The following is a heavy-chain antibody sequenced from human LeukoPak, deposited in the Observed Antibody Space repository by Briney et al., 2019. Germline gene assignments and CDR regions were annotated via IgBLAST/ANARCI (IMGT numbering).Heavy chain of an antibody. Sequence: PGGSLRLSCGASGFTFSSYGMHWVRQAPGKGLEWVAVIWYDGSNKYYADSVKGRFTISRDNSKNTVYLQMNSLRAEDTAVYYCAKIRYYYDSSGYYDYWGQGTLVTVSS. V-gene: IGHV3-33*06. CDR2: IWYDGSNK. J-gene: IGHJ4*02. D-gene: IGHD3-22*01. CDR1: GFTFSSYG. CDR3: AKIRYYYDSSGYYDY.